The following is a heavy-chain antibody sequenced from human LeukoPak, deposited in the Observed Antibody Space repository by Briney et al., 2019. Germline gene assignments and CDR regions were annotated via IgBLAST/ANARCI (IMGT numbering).Heavy chain of an antibody. V-gene: IGHV1-18*01. Sequence: ASVKVSCKASGYTFTSYGISWVRQAPGQGLEWMGWISAYNGNTNYAQKLQGRVTMTTDTSTSTAYMKLRSLRSDDTAVYYCARDDGMDYYDSSGFVYYYYGMDVWGQGTTVTVSS. CDR2: ISAYNGNT. J-gene: IGHJ6*02. D-gene: IGHD3-22*01. CDR1: GYTFTSYG. CDR3: ARDDGMDYYDSSGFVYYYYGMDV.